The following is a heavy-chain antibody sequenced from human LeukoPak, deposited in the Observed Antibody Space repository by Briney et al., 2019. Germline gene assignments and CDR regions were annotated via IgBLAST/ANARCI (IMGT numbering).Heavy chain of an antibody. CDR2: IYYTVST. CDR1: NGDINNYY. D-gene: IGHD2-2*01. V-gene: IGHV4-59*01. CDR3: ARSESGVQYFQHFFYIDA. J-gene: IGHJ6*03. Sequence: ESLSLTCTVSNGDINNYYWSWVRQPPGKGLEWIGYIYYTVSTKCPPSLKSRVTISIETFNDQVSLRLTSVTAADTAVYYCARSESGVQYFQHFFYIDAWGKGTT.